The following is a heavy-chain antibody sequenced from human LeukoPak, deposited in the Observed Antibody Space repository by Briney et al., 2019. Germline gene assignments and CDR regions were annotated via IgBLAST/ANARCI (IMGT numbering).Heavy chain of an antibody. CDR1: GFTFSSYA. V-gene: IGHV3-23*01. J-gene: IGHJ4*02. Sequence: PGGSLRLSCAASGFTFSSYAMSWVRQAPGKGLEWVSAISGSGGSTYYADSVEGRFTISGDNSKNTLYLQMNSLRAEDTAVYYCAKDNVVTMIVVDRGFDYWGQGTLVTVSS. CDR3: AKDNVVTMIVVDRGFDY. CDR2: ISGSGGST. D-gene: IGHD3-22*01.